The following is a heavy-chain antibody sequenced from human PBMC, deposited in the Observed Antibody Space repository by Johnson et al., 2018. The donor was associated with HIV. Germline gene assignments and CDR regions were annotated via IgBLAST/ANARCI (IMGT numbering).Heavy chain of an antibody. CDR3: ARGRATFRAYGAFDI. J-gene: IGHJ3*02. Sequence: VQLVESGGGLVQPGRSLRLSCAASGFTFDDYAMHWVRQAPGKGLEWVSGISWNSGSIGYADSVKGRFTISRDNAKNSLYLQMNSLRAEDTALYYCARGRATFRAYGAFDIWGQGTMVTVSS. V-gene: IGHV3-9*01. D-gene: IGHD2/OR15-2a*01. CDR1: GFTFDDYA. CDR2: ISWNSGSI.